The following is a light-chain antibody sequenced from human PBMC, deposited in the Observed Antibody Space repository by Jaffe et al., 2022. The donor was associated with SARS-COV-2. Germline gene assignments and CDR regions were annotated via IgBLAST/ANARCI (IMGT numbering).Light chain of an antibody. V-gene: IGKV1-5*03. Sequence: DIQMTQSPSTLSASLGDRFTITCRASQSVSTWLAWFQQKPGKAPKLLIFKASNLQSGVPSRFSGSGSGTEFTLTISSLQPDDFATYYCLQYNFYPYTFGQGTKLEIK. CDR3: LQYNFYPYT. CDR1: QSVSTW. CDR2: KAS. J-gene: IGKJ2*01.